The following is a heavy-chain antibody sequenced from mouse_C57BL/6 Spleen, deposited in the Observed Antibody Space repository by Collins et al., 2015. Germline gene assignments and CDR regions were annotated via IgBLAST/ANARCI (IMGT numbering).Heavy chain of an antibody. CDR3: TTFSPYYYGSSWGYFDV. CDR2: IDPEDGDT. Sequence: EVQLQQSGAELVRPGASVKLSCTASGFNIKDDYMHWVKQRPEQGLEWIGWIDPEDGDTEYASKFQGKATITADTSSNTAYLQLSSLTSEDTAVYYCTTFSPYYYGSSWGYFDVWGTGTTVTVSS. D-gene: IGHD1-1*01. V-gene: IGHV14-4*01. J-gene: IGHJ1*03. CDR1: GFNIKDDY.